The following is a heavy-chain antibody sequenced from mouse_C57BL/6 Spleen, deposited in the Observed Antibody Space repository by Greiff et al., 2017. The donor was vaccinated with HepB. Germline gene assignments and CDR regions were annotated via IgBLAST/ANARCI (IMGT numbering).Heavy chain of an antibody. CDR2: ISDGGSYT. Sequence: DVMLVESGGGLVKPGGSLKLSCAASGFTFSSYAMSWVRQTPEKRLEWVATISDGGSYTYYPDNVKGRFTISRDNAKNNLYLQMSHLKSEDTAMYYWARDYYGSRTGFAYWGQGTLVTVSA. CDR3: ARDYYGSRTGFAY. J-gene: IGHJ3*01. V-gene: IGHV5-4*01. CDR1: GFTFSSYA. D-gene: IGHD1-1*01.